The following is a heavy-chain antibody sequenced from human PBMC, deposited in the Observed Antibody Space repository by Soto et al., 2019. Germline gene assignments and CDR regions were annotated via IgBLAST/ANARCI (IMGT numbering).Heavy chain of an antibody. J-gene: IGHJ5*02. D-gene: IGHD2-2*01. V-gene: IGHV4-39*01. CDR2: IYYSGST. CDR1: GGSISSKGYY. CDR3: ATSDWFDP. Sequence: SETLSLTCTVSGGSISSKGYYWGWIRQPPGKGLEWIGTIYYSGSTYYNPSLKSRVTISVDTSKNQFSLKLSSVTAADTAVYYCATSDWFDPRGQGTLVTVS.